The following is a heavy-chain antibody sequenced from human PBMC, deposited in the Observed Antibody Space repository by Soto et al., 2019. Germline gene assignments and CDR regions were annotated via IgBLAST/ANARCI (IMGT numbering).Heavy chain of an antibody. J-gene: IGHJ4*02. D-gene: IGHD3-22*01. CDR1: GGSISSGDYY. CDR3: ARSGARYYYDSSGYYFDY. Sequence: QVQLQESGPGLVKPSQTLSLTCTVSGGSISSGDYYWSWIRQPPGKGLEWIGYIYYSGSTYYSPSLKSRVTISVDTSKNQFSLKLSSVTAADTAVYYCARSGARYYYDSSGYYFDYWGQGTLVTVSS. CDR2: IYYSGST. V-gene: IGHV4-30-4*01.